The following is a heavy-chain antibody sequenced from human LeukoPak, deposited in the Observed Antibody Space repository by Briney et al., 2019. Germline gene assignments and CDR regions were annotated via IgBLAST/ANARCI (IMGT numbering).Heavy chain of an antibody. CDR2: IYYSGST. CDR1: GGSVSSGSYY. CDR3: ARVPDYYDILSGRQARYFDL. J-gene: IGHJ2*01. D-gene: IGHD3-9*01. V-gene: IGHV4-61*01. Sequence: PSETLSLTCTVSGGSVSSGSYYWSWIRQPPGKGLEWIGYIYYSGSTNYNPSLKSRVTISVDTSKNQFSLKLNSVTAADTAVYYCARVPDYYDILSGRQARYFDLWGRGTLVTVSS.